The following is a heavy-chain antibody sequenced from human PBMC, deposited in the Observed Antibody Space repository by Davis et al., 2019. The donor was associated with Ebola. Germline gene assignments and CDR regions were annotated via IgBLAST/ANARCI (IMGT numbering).Heavy chain of an antibody. V-gene: IGHV3-23*01. J-gene: IGHJ6*03. CDR3: ASRSHYYYYMDV. CDR1: GFTFSSYA. CDR2: ISGSGGST. Sequence: GESLKISCAASGFTFSSYAMSWVRQAPGKGLEWVSAISGSGGSTYYADSVKGRFTISRDNAKNSLYLQMNSLRAEDTAVYYCASRSHYYYYMDVWGKGTTVTVSS.